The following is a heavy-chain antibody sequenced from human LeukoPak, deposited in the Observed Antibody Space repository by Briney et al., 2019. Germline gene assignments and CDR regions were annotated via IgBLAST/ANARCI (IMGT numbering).Heavy chain of an antibody. CDR3: AKIAGYYGDYDWFDP. CDR2: ISGSGGST. Sequence: PGGSLRLSCAASGFTFSSYAMSWVRQAPGEGLEWVSAISGSGGSTYYADSVKGRFTISRDNSKNTLYLQMNSLRAEDTAVYYCAKIAGYYGDYDWFDPWGQGTLVTVSS. V-gene: IGHV3-23*01. CDR1: GFTFSSYA. D-gene: IGHD4-17*01. J-gene: IGHJ5*02.